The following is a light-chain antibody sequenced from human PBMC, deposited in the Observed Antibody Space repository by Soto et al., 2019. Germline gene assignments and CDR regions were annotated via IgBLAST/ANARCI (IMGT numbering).Light chain of an antibody. CDR3: QQDYNLPLPYT. J-gene: IGKJ2*01. CDR2: GAS. CDR1: QSVSRSS. Sequence: PGERVTLSCRASQSVSRSSLTWYQQKPGQAPRLLIYGASTRATSIPARFSGSGSGTDFTLTISSLQPEDFAVYYCQQDYNLPLPYTFGQGTKLEIK. V-gene: IGKV3D-7*01.